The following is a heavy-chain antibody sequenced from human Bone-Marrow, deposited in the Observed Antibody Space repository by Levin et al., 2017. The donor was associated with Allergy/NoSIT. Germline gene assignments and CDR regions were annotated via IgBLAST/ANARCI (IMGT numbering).Heavy chain of an antibody. J-gene: IGHJ3*02. Sequence: GESLKISCKGSGYSFTSYWIGWVRQMPGKGLEWMGIIYPGDSDTRYSPSFQGQVTISADKSISTAYLQWSSLKASDTAMYYCARSNLHRWELLFDYAFDIWGQGTMVTVSS. CDR1: GYSFTSYW. D-gene: IGHD1-26*01. V-gene: IGHV5-51*01. CDR2: IYPGDSDT. CDR3: ARSNLHRWELLFDYAFDI.